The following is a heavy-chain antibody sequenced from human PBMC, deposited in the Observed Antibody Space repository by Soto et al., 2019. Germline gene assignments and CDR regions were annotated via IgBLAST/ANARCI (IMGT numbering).Heavy chain of an antibody. CDR1: GFTFSNYW. Sequence: EVQLVESGGDLVQPGGSLRLSCAASGFTFSNYWMSWVRQAPGKGLEWVANIKEDGSERNYVDSVKGRFTISRDNAEHSLYLQMNSLRAEDTAVYYCASARHIRPWGQGTLVTVSS. J-gene: IGHJ5*02. D-gene: IGHD2-21*01. CDR3: ASARHIRP. V-gene: IGHV3-7*01. CDR2: IKEDGSER.